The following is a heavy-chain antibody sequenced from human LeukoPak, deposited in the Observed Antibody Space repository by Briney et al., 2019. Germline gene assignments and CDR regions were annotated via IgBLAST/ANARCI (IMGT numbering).Heavy chain of an antibody. J-gene: IGHJ6*02. D-gene: IGHD6-6*01. CDR3: ASRQLGDHYYYYYGMDV. CDR2: SSSSYI. Sequence: SSSSYIYYADSVKCRFTISRDNAKNSLYLQMNSLRAEDTAVYYCASRQLGDHYYYYYGMDVWGQGTTVTVSS. V-gene: IGHV3-21*01.